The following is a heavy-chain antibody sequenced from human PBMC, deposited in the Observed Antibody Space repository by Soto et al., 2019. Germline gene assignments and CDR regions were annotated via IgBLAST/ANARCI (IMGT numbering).Heavy chain of an antibody. V-gene: IGHV4-30-4*01. Sequence: QVQLQESGPGLVKPSQTLSLTCTVSGGSISSGDYYWSWIRQPAGKGLEWIGYIYYSGSTYFNPSLKSRVTISVDTSKNQFSLKLSSVTAADTAVYYCARGGAVTTDWFDPWGQGTLVTVSS. CDR1: GGSISSGDYY. CDR2: IYYSGST. CDR3: ARGGAVTTDWFDP. J-gene: IGHJ5*02. D-gene: IGHD4-17*01.